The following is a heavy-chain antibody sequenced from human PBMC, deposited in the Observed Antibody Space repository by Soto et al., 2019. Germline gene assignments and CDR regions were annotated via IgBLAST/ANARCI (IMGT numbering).Heavy chain of an antibody. D-gene: IGHD3-16*01. J-gene: IGHJ6*02. CDR3: AKALRGGVVHTNYYYYGMDV. Sequence: GGSLRLSCAASGFTFSSYGMHWVRQAPGKGLEWVAVISYDGSNKYYADSVKGRFTISRDNSKNTLYLQMNSLRAEDTAVYYCAKALRGGVVHTNYYYYGMDVWGQGTTVTVSS. CDR1: GFTFSSYG. CDR2: ISYDGSNK. V-gene: IGHV3-30*18.